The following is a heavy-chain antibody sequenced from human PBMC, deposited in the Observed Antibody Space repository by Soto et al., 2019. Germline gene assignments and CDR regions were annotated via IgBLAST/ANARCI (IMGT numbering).Heavy chain of an antibody. D-gene: IGHD1-1*01. Sequence: SGGSLRLSCAASGFTFSSYGMHWVRQAPGKGLEWVAVIWYDGSNKYYADSVKGRFTISRDNSKNTLYLQMNSLRAEDTAVYYCARDNWNDRTFDYWGQGTLVTVSS. V-gene: IGHV3-33*01. CDR3: ARDNWNDRTFDY. J-gene: IGHJ4*02. CDR1: GFTFSSYG. CDR2: IWYDGSNK.